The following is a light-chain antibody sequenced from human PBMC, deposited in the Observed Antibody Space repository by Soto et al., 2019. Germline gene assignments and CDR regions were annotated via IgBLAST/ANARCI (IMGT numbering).Light chain of an antibody. J-gene: IGKJ1*01. CDR2: ATS. Sequence: EIVLTQSPGTLSLSPGDRATLSCRASQPVGSAYLAWYRQTLGQAPRPLIYATSSRATGISDRFSGSGSGTEFTLTITSLQAEDSATYYCQQSFIAPWTFGQGTKVEIK. CDR3: QQSFIAPWT. CDR1: QPVGSAY. V-gene: IGKV3D-20*02.